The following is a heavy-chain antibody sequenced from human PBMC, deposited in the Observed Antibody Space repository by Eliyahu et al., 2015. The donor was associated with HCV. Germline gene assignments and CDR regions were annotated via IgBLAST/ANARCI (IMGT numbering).Heavy chain of an antibody. CDR1: GFRFXDFG. CDR3: ARDRDYEFSSGPLPMGY. CDR2: IWHDGSNE. D-gene: IGHD3-3*01. J-gene: IGHJ1*01. Sequence: QVQLVESGGGVVQPGMSLXLSCAASGFRFXDFGIHWVRQAPAKGLEWVAVIWHDGSNEYYADFVKGRFTISRDNSRNTVTLQINSLRAEDTAVYYCARDRDYEFSSGPLPMGYWGQGTLVTVSS. V-gene: IGHV3-33*08.